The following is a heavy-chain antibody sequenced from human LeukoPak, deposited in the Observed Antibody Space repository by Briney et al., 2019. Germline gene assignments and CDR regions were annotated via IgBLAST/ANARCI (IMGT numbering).Heavy chain of an antibody. CDR1: GLTFSRYA. CDR2: ISESGSGT. Sequence: GGSLRLSCAVSGLTFSRYAMSWVRQAPGKGLEWVSAISESGSGTYYADSVKGRSTISRDNSNDTLSLQMNSLRAEDTAVYYCAKDIAQGYTFGSIEQDYWGQGTLVTVSS. CDR3: AKDIAQGYTFGSIEQDY. V-gene: IGHV3-23*01. D-gene: IGHD5-18*01. J-gene: IGHJ4*02.